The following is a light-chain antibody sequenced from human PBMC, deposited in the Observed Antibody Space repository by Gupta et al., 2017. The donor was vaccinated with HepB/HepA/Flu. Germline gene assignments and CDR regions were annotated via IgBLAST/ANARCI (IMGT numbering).Light chain of an antibody. Sequence: QSVVTQPPSASGTPGQRATISCSGSNSNVGSHNAKWFQQPPGRAPKLLIDNTNQRPSGVPDRFSGSKSGTSASLAISGLQSEEEADDYCGTWDNSMKAFVFGTGTEVTVL. CDR3: GTWDNSMKAFV. CDR1: NSNVGSHN. J-gene: IGLJ1*01. CDR2: NTN. V-gene: IGLV1-44*01.